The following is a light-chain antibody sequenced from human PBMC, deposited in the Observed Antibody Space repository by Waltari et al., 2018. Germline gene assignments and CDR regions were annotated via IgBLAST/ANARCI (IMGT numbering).Light chain of an antibody. J-gene: IGKJ2*03. V-gene: IGKV1-39*01. Sequence: DIQMTQSPSSLSASVGDRVTIPCRAAQRISSYLNWYKVKPGKAQKIPIYSTSTLQNGVPSRLSGSGAGTQFTLTLSGLQPEDFATYYCQQSYRDVGFRFGQGTKL. CDR1: QRISSY. CDR2: STS. CDR3: QQSYRDVGFR.